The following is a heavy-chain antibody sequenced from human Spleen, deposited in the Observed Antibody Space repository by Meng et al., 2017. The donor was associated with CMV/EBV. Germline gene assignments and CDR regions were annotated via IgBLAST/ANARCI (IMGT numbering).Heavy chain of an antibody. CDR2: ITGSSGNS. D-gene: IGHD3-10*01. CDR3: AKARLWFGELPFDY. Sequence: GGSLRLSCAASGIVFSSCAMSWVRQAPGKGLEWVPSITGSSGNSYYADPVKGRFTISRDNSKNTLYLQMNSLRAEDTAVYYCAKARLWFGELPFDYWGQGTLVTVSS. V-gene: IGHV3-23*01. CDR1: GIVFSSCA. J-gene: IGHJ4*02.